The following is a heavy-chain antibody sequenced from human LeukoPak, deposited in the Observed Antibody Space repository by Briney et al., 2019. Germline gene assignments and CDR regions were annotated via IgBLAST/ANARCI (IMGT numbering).Heavy chain of an antibody. J-gene: IGHJ4*02. V-gene: IGHV1-18*01. CDR1: GGTFSSYA. Sequence: ASVKVSCKASGGTFSSYAISWVRQAPGQGLEWMGWISAYNGNTNYAQKLQGRVTMTTDTSTSTAYMELRSLRSDDTAVYYCARSSSLWADYWGQGTLVTVSS. CDR3: ARSSSLWADY. CDR2: ISAYNGNT. D-gene: IGHD2-2*01.